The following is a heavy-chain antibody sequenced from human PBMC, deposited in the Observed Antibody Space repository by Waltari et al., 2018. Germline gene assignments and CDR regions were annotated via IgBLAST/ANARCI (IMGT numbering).Heavy chain of an antibody. V-gene: IGHV4-34*02. J-gene: IGHJ6*03. D-gene: IGHD3-3*01. Sequence: QVQLQQWGAGLLKPSETLSLTCDVSGGSLSGYHWTWIRQPPGKGLEWIGEINDSGRTTYNPSHESRVTVSIDTANNQFSLRVRSVTAADTAVYYCARVFGYYYYYMDVWGKGTTVTISS. CDR1: GGSLSGYH. CDR2: INDSGRT. CDR3: ARVFGYYYYYMDV.